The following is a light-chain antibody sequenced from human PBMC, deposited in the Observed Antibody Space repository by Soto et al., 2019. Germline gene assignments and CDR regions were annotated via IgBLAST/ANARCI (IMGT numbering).Light chain of an antibody. Sequence: QSALTQPASVSGSPGQSITISCTGTSSDVGGYNYVSWYQQHPGKAPKLLIYDVSNRPSGVSKRFSGSKSGHTASLPISGLQAEDEADYYCSSYTSSSTPYVVFGGWTKVTVL. CDR2: DVS. J-gene: IGLJ2*01. V-gene: IGLV2-14*01. CDR1: SSDVGGYNY. CDR3: SSYTSSSTPYVV.